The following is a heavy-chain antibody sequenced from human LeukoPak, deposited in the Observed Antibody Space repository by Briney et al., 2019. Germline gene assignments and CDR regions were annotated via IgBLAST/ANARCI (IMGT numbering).Heavy chain of an antibody. Sequence: SETLSLTCAVYGESFSGYYWSWIRQPPGKGLEWIGKINQSGTTNYNPSLESRVAMSVDPSKNQFSLNLTSVTAADTAVYYCSRRPRNSGSDDGPPGLDYWGQGTLVTVSS. CDR1: GESFSGYY. CDR2: INQSGTT. J-gene: IGHJ4*02. CDR3: SRRPRNSGSDDGPPGLDY. D-gene: IGHD1-26*01. V-gene: IGHV4-34*01.